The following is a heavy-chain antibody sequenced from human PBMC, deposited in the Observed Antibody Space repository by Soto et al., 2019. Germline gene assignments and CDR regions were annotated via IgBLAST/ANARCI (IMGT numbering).Heavy chain of an antibody. J-gene: IGHJ1*01. D-gene: IGHD6-19*01. CDR3: AKSPGVAVAEYFQH. CDR1: GFTFSSYA. CDR2: ISGSGGST. Sequence: GGSLRLSCAASGFTFSSYAMSWVRQAPGKGLEWVSAISGSGGSTYYADSVKGRFTISRDNSKNTLYLQMNSLRAENTAVYYCAKSPGVAVAEYFQHWGQGTLVTVSS. V-gene: IGHV3-23*01.